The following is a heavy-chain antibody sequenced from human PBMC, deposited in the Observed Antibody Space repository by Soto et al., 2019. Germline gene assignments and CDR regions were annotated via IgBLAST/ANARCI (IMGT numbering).Heavy chain of an antibody. CDR1: GGSISSYY. CDR3: ARDSPLYSGYDAPYYYYYYMDV. D-gene: IGHD5-12*01. V-gene: IGHV4-59*01. CDR2: IYYSGST. J-gene: IGHJ6*03. Sequence: SETLSLTCTVSGGSISSYYWSWIRQPPGKGLEWIGYIYYSGSTNYNPSLKSRVTISVDTSKNQFSLKLSSVTAADTAVYYCARDSPLYSGYDAPYYYYYYMDVWGKGTTVTVSS.